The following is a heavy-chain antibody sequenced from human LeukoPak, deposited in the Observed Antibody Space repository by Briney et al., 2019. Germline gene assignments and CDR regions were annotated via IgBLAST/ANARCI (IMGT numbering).Heavy chain of an antibody. D-gene: IGHD3-22*01. CDR1: GGTFSSYA. CDR3: ARVGANYYDSSGSYYFDY. CDR2: IIPIFGSA. V-gene: IGHV1-69*06. J-gene: IGHJ4*02. Sequence: SVKVSCKASGGTFSSYAISWVRQAPGQGLEWMGGIIPIFGSANYAQKFQGRVAITADKSTSTAYMELSSLRSEDTAVYYCARVGANYYDSSGSYYFDYWGQGTLVTVSS.